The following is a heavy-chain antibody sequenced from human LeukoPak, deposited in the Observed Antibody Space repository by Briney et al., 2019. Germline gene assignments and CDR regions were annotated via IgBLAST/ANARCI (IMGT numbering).Heavy chain of an antibody. V-gene: IGHV4-59*06. CDR2: IYNSGST. CDR1: GGSISSYY. D-gene: IGHD3-22*01. CDR3: ARDLRSGYWFDP. J-gene: IGHJ5*02. Sequence: SETLSLTCTVSGGSISSYYWSWIRQHPGKGLEWIGYIYNSGSTYYNPSLKSRVTISVDTSKNQFSLKLSSVTAADTAVYYCARDLRSGYWFDPWGQGTLVTVSS.